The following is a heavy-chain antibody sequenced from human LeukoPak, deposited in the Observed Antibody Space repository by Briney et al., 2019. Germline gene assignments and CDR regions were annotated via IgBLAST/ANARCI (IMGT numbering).Heavy chain of an antibody. Sequence: SETLSLTCAVYGGSFSGYYWSWIRQPPGKGLEWIGEINHSGSTNYNPSLKSRVTISVDTSKNQFSLKLSSVTAADTAVYYCASASDWQNDYWGQGTLVTVSS. D-gene: IGHD3-9*01. CDR1: GGSFSGYY. CDR2: INHSGST. V-gene: IGHV4-34*01. CDR3: ASASDWQNDY. J-gene: IGHJ4*02.